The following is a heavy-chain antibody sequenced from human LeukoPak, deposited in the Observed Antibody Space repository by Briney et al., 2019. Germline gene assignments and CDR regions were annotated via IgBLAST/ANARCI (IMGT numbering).Heavy chain of an antibody. V-gene: IGHV4-61*02. CDR2: IYSSGST. J-gene: IGHJ4*02. D-gene: IGHD4-17*01. CDR3: AGRYLPKTVTTFDH. CDR1: GASISDGDYY. Sequence: PSETLSLTCTVSGASISDGDYYWSWIRQPAGRGLEWIGRIYSSGSTNYNPSLEGRVTISVDTSKNQFSLTLSSVTTADTAVYFCAGRYLPKTVTTFDHWGQGTLVTVSS.